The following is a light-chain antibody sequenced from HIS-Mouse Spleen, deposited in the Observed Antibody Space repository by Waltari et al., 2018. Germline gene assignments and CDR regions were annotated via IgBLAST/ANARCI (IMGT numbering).Light chain of an antibody. Sequence: EIVLTQSPGTLSLSPGERATLSCRASQSVSSSYLAWYQQKPGQAPRLLIYGASSRATGIPDRFSGSGSGTDFTLTISRLEPEDFAVYYCQQYDSSPPWPFGQGTKVEIK. J-gene: IGKJ1*01. CDR2: GAS. CDR3: QQYDSSPPWP. CDR1: QSVSSSY. V-gene: IGKV3-20*01.